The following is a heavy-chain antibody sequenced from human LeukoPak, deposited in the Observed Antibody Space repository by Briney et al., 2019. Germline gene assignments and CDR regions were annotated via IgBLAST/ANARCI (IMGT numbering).Heavy chain of an antibody. CDR2: IYYSGST. V-gene: IGHV4-39*01. J-gene: IGHJ4*02. CDR3: ARLSRGGTSGY. CDR1: GGSISSSSYY. D-gene: IGHD3-16*01. Sequence: SETLSLTRTVSGGSISSSSYYWGWIRQPPGKGLEWIGSIYYSGSTYYNPSLKSRVTISVDTSKNQFSLKLSSVTAADTAVYYCARLSRGGTSGYWGQGTLVTVSS.